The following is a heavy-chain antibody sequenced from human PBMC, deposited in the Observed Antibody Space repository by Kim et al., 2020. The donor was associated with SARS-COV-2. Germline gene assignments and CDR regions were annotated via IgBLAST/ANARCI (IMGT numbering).Heavy chain of an antibody. D-gene: IGHD3-3*01. J-gene: IGHJ6*02. CDR2: IYYSGST. CDR1: GGSISSSSYY. Sequence: SETLSLTCTVSGGSISSSSYYWGWIRQPPGKGLEWIGSIYYSGSTYYNPSLKSRVTISVDTSKNQFSLKLSSVTAADTAVYYCARPGPQLRFLEWLLWGQGTTVTVSS. V-gene: IGHV4-39*01. CDR3: ARPGPQLRFLEWLL.